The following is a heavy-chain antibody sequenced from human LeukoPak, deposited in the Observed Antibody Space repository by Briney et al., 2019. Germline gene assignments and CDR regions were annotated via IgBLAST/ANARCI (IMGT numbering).Heavy chain of an antibody. CDR3: ARYSSSPGGYYYYYMDV. D-gene: IGHD6-6*01. J-gene: IGHJ6*03. Sequence: SQTLSLTCAISGGSVSSNSVAWNWIRQSPSRGLEWLGGTYYRSKWYNDYAVSVKSRITINPDTSKNQFSLQLNSVTPEDTAVYYCARYSSSPGGYYYYYMDVWGKGTTVTVSS. CDR2: TYYRSKWYN. V-gene: IGHV6-1*01. CDR1: GGSVSSNSVA.